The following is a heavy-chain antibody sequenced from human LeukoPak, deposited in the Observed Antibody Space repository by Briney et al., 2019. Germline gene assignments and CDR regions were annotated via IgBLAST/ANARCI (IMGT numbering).Heavy chain of an antibody. Sequence: PSQTLSLTCTVSGGSISTGGYYWSWIRQHPGKGLEWIGNIYYSGSTYYSPSLKSRVTMSVDTSKNQFSLTLISVTGADTAVYFCARAAPNYYDSSGSLRNPYFDYWGQGTLVTVSS. CDR2: IYYSGST. CDR3: ARAAPNYYDSSGSLRNPYFDY. CDR1: GGSISTGGYY. J-gene: IGHJ4*02. V-gene: IGHV4-31*03. D-gene: IGHD3-22*01.